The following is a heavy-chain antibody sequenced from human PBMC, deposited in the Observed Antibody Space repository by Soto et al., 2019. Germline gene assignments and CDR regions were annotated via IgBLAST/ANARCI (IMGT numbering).Heavy chain of an antibody. J-gene: IGHJ3*02. CDR2: IYSGGST. CDR3: ARVIQGYYYGSGITGGAFDI. D-gene: IGHD3-10*01. CDR1: GFTVSSNY. V-gene: IGHV3-66*01. Sequence: GGSLRLSCAASGFTVSSNYMSWVRQAPGKGLEWVSVIYSGGSTNYADSVKGGFTISRDNSKNTLYLQMNSLRAEETAVYYCARVIQGYYYGSGITGGAFDIWGQGTMVTVSS.